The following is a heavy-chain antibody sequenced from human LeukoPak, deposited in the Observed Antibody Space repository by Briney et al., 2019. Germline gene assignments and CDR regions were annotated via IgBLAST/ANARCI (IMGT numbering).Heavy chain of an antibody. D-gene: IGHD3-22*01. CDR2: FIPIFGTA. J-gene: IGHJ4*02. CDR1: GGTFSSYA. Sequence: SVKVSCKASGGTFSSYAISWVRLAPGPGLELMGGFIPIFGTANYAQKFQGRVTITADESTSTAYVELSSLRSEDTAVYYCARPKYYYDSSGYYPFDYWGQGTLVTVSS. V-gene: IGHV1-69*13. CDR3: ARPKYYYDSSGYYPFDY.